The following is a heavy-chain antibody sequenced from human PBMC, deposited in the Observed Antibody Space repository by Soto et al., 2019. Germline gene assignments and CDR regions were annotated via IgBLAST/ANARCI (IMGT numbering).Heavy chain of an antibody. J-gene: IGHJ4*02. D-gene: IGHD6-19*01. CDR2: INAGNGNT. Sequence: QVQLVQSGAEEKKPGASVKVSCKASGYTFTGYAMHWVRQAPGQRLEWMGWINAGNGNTKYSQKFPGQVTITRDTSASTAYMELSSLRSEDTAVYYCATAVAVAADFDYWCQGTLVTVSS. CDR3: ATAVAVAADFDY. CDR1: GYTFTGYA. V-gene: IGHV1-3*05.